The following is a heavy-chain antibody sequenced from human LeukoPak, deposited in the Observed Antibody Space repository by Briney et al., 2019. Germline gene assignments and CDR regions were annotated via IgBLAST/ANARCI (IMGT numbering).Heavy chain of an antibody. J-gene: IGHJ4*02. D-gene: IGHD6-13*01. Sequence: GASVKVSCKASGYTFTGYYMHWVRQAPGQGLEWMGWINPNSGGTNYAQKLQGRVTMTTDTSTSTAYMELRSLRSDDTAVYYCARGDSSSWYSSHYFDYWGQGTLVTVSS. CDR3: ARGDSSSWYSSHYFDY. CDR1: GYTFTGYY. CDR2: INPNSGGT. V-gene: IGHV1-2*02.